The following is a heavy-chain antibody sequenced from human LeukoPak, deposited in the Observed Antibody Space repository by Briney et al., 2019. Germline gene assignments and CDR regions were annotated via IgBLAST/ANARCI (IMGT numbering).Heavy chain of an antibody. Sequence: PGGSLRLSCAASGFTFSSYGFHWVRQAPGKGLEWVAVILYDGSNKDYADSVKGRFTISRDNSKNTVYLQMNSLRGEDTAVYYCAKIPRRDGSMSHYYYYGVDVWGQGTTVTVSS. V-gene: IGHV3-30*18. J-gene: IGHJ6*02. CDR2: ILYDGSNK. CDR3: AKIPRRDGSMSHYYYYGVDV. D-gene: IGHD5-24*01. CDR1: GFTFSSYG.